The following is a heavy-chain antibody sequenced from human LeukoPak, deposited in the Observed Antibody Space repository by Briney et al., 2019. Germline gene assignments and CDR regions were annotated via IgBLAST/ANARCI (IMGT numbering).Heavy chain of an antibody. V-gene: IGHV3-48*04. CDR3: AREPSSGWYGDDAFDI. D-gene: IGHD6-19*01. CDR2: ISSSGSTI. CDR1: GFAFSNYN. J-gene: IGHJ3*02. Sequence: GGSLRLSCAASGFAFSNYNMNWVRQAPGKGLEWVSYISSSGSTIYYADSVKGRFTISRDNAKNSLYLQMNSLIAEDTAVYYCAREPSSGWYGDDAFDIWGQGTMVTVSS.